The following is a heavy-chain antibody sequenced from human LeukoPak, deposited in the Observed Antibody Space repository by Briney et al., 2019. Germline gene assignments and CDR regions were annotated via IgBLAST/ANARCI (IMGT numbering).Heavy chain of an antibody. CDR2: IKQDGSEK. D-gene: IGHD3-9*01. V-gene: IGHV3-7*01. Sequence: PGGSLRLSCAASGFTFSSYWMSWVRQAPGKGLEWVANIKQDGSEKYYVDSVKGRFTISRDNAKNSLYLQMNSLRAEDTAVYYCARDLRITIYKPYYYGMDVWGQGSTVTVSS. CDR3: ARDLRITIYKPYYYGMDV. J-gene: IGHJ6*02. CDR1: GFTFSSYW.